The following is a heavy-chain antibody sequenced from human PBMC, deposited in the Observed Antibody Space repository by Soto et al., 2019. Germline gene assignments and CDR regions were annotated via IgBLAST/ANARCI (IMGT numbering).Heavy chain of an antibody. CDR1: GYTFTSHV. Sequence: ASVKVSCKASGYTFTSHVINWVRQAPGQGLEWMGWISTYNGNTHYAQTLQGRVTMTTDTSTNTAYMELRSLTSDDTAVYYCAKRAMIVGQYYFDYWGQGTLVTVSS. J-gene: IGHJ4*02. D-gene: IGHD3-22*01. CDR3: AKRAMIVGQYYFDY. CDR2: ISTYNGNT. V-gene: IGHV1-18*04.